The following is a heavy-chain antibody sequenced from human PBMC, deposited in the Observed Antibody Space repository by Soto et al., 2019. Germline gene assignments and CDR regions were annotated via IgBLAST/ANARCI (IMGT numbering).Heavy chain of an antibody. V-gene: IGHV4-4*07. CDR2: IYTSGST. J-gene: IGHJ6*02. Sequence: QVQLQESGPGLVKPSETLSLTCTVSGGSISRYYWSWIRQPAGKGLEWIGRIYTSGSTNYNPSLKSRVTMSVDTSKNQFSLKLSSVTAADTAVYYCAREGITIFLPAIARMDVWGQGTTVTVSS. CDR3: AREGITIFLPAIARMDV. D-gene: IGHD3-3*01. CDR1: GGSISRYY.